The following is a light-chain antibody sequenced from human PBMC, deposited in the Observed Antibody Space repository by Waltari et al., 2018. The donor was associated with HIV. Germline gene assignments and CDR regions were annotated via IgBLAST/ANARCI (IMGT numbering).Light chain of an antibody. V-gene: IGLV3-25*03. CDR2: KDT. CDR3: ESADNSGTYWV. J-gene: IGLJ3*02. Sequence: SYELTQPPSVSVSPGQTAKITCSGDALPNQYAHWYQQKPGQAPLLVIYKDTLRPSGIPERFSGSHSGTTVTLIISGVQAEDEADYYCESADNSGTYWVFGGGTKLSVL. CDR1: ALPNQY.